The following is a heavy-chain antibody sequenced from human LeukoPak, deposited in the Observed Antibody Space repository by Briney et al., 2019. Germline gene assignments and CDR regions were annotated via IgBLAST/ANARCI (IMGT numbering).Heavy chain of an antibody. CDR2: INPNSGGT. CDR1: GYTFTGYY. Sequence: ASVKVSCKASGYTFTGYYMHWVRQAPGQGLEWMGWINPNSGGTNYAQKFQGRVTMTRDTSISTAYMELSSLRSEDTAVYYCARGMSTVTTDDYWGQGTLVTVSS. V-gene: IGHV1-2*02. CDR3: ARGMSTVTTDDY. D-gene: IGHD4-17*01. J-gene: IGHJ4*02.